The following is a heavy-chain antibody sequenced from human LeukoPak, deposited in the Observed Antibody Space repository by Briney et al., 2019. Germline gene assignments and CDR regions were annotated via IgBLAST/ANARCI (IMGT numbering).Heavy chain of an antibody. J-gene: IGHJ4*02. V-gene: IGHV3-30*04. D-gene: IGHD5-18*01. CDR2: ISYDGSNE. CDR1: GFTFSSYV. Sequence: PGGSLRLSCAASGFTFSSYVMHGVRQAPGKGLEWVAIISYDGSNEYYADSVKGRLTISRDNSKNTLYLQMNSLRAEDTAVYYCAKDPRDHSYGWSWRYFDYWGQGTLVTVSS. CDR3: AKDPRDHSYGWSWRYFDY.